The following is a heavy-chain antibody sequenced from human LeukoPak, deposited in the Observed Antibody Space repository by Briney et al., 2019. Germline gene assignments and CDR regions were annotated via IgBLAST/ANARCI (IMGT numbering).Heavy chain of an antibody. CDR2: KAYDGTIK. Sequence: PGRSLRLSCAASGVTLSTYAMHCGRQAPGKGLEGVALKAYDGTIKYYPDSVKGQFTISRDNSKNTLYLQMNPLRPDDTAMYYCARGRYYDTIGHPSYWGQGTLVTVSS. CDR3: ARGRYYDTIGHPSY. V-gene: IGHV3-30*04. D-gene: IGHD3-22*01. J-gene: IGHJ4*02. CDR1: GVTLSTYA.